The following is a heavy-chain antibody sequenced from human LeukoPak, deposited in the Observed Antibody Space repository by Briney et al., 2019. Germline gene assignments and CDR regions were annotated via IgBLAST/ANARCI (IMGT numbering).Heavy chain of an antibody. CDR2: IRYDGSNT. CDR3: AKPRSLNMVGGAVDY. Sequence: GGSLRLSCAASGFTFSGYGIHWVRQAPGKGLEWVAFIRYDGSNTYYADSVKGRFTFSRDNSMNTLYLQMNSLRAEDTAVYYCAKPRSLNMVGGAVDYWGQGTLVTVSS. CDR1: GFTFSGYG. D-gene: IGHD2-15*01. J-gene: IGHJ4*02. V-gene: IGHV3-30*02.